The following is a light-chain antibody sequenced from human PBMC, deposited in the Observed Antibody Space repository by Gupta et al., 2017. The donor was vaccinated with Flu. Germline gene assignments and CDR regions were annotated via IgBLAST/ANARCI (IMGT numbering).Light chain of an antibody. Sequence: EIVMTQSPATRSVSTGERATLSCRASHSVGSKLAWYQQKPGQAPMLLIYGASARAIGIPPRFRGSGSGTVFTITMSILHPEDFSVYYCHQYNNWPYTFGQGTKLEIK. J-gene: IGKJ2*01. CDR3: HQYNNWPYT. V-gene: IGKV3-15*01. CDR2: GAS. CDR1: HSVGSK.